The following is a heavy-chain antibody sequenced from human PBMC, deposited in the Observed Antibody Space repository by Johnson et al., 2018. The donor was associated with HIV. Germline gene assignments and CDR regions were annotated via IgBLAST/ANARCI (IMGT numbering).Heavy chain of an antibody. D-gene: IGHD1-7*01. CDR1: GFTFSDYY. CDR2: ISGAGGSR. V-gene: IGHV3-23*04. CDR3: ARRGNYLADAFDI. Sequence: VQLVESGGGLVKPGGSLRLSCAASGFTFSDYYMSWIRQAPGKGLEWVSGISGAGGSRNYADSVKGRFTISRDNSKSTLYLQMNSLRAEDTAVYYCARRGNYLADAFDIWGQGTMVTVSS. J-gene: IGHJ3*02.